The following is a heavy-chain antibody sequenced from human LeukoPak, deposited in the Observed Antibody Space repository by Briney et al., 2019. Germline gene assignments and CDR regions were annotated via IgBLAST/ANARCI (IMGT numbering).Heavy chain of an antibody. Sequence: ASVKVSCKASGYTFTSYGISWVRQAPGQGLEWMGWISAYNGNTNYAQKLQGRVTMTTDTSTSTAYMELRSLRSDDTAVYYCARDGTVVVPAAIEVRYFQHWGQGTLVTVSS. CDR1: GYTFTSYG. J-gene: IGHJ1*01. D-gene: IGHD2-2*01. CDR2: ISAYNGNT. V-gene: IGHV1-18*01. CDR3: ARDGTVVVPAAIEVRYFQH.